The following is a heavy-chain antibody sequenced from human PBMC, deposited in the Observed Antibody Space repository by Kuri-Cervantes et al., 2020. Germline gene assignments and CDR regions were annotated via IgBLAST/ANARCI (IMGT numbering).Heavy chain of an antibody. V-gene: IGHV2-5*01. CDR1: GFSLSTSGVG. Sequence: SGPTLVKPTQTLTLTCTFSGFSLSTSGVGVGWIRQPPGKALERLALIYWNDDKRYSPSLKSRLAITKDTSKNQVVLTMTNMDPVDTATYYCAQRHKYFYGMDVWGQGTTVTVSS. J-gene: IGHJ6*02. CDR2: IYWNDDK. CDR3: AQRHKYFYGMDV.